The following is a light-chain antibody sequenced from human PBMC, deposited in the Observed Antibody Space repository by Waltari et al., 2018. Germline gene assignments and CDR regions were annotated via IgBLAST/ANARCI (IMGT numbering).Light chain of an antibody. J-gene: IGKJ1*01. CDR1: QSVSSY. V-gene: IGKV3-11*01. CDR2: DAS. Sequence: EIVLTQSPATLSLSPGERANLSCRASQSVSSYLAWYQQKPGQAPRLLIYDASNRATGIPARFSGSGSGTDFTLTISSLEAEDFAVYYCQQRSSWPRTFGLGTKVEVK. CDR3: QQRSSWPRT.